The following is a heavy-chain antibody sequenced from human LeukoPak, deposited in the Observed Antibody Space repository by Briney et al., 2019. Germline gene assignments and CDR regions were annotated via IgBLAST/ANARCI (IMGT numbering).Heavy chain of an antibody. CDR3: ARVRGIVATPYFDY. CDR2: IYTSGST. J-gene: IGHJ4*02. CDR1: GGSISSYY. Sequence: SETLSLTCTVSGGSISSYYWSWIRQPAGKGLEWIGRIYTSGSTNYNPSLKSRVTMSVDTSKNQFSLKLSSVTAADTVVYYCARVRGIVATPYFDYWGQGTLVTVFS. V-gene: IGHV4-4*07. D-gene: IGHD5-12*01.